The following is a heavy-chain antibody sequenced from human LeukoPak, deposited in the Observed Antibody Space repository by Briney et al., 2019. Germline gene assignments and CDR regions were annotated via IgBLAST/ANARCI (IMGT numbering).Heavy chain of an antibody. Sequence: GGSLRLSCAASGFTFSTYSINWVRQVPGKGLECVSSISSNSRHIYYADSMRGRFTISRDNAENSLYLQMNSLRAEDTAVYYCARDRRYDFWSGYYTYYYYYSMDVWGKGTTVTVSS. CDR1: GFTFSTYS. D-gene: IGHD3-3*01. CDR3: ARDRRYDFWSGYYTYYYYYSMDV. V-gene: IGHV3-21*06. CDR2: ISSNSRHI. J-gene: IGHJ6*03.